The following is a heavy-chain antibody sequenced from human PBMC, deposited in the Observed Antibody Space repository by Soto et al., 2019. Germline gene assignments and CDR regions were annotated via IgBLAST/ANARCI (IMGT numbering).Heavy chain of an antibody. Sequence: QITLKESGPTLVKPTQTLTLTRTFSGFSLRNSGVGVGWIRQPPGKALEWLALIYWDDDKRYSPSLKSRLTITKDTSNNQVVLTMTKMDPVDTATYYCAHLTTGGFYFDYWGQGTLVTVSS. CDR2: IYWDDDK. CDR1: GFSLRNSGVG. V-gene: IGHV2-5*02. CDR3: AHLTTGGFYFDY. D-gene: IGHD4-17*01. J-gene: IGHJ4*02.